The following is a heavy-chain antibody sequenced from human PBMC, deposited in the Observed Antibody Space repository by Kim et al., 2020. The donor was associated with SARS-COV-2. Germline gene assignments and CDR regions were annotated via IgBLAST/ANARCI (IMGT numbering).Heavy chain of an antibody. CDR3: ARDPGGKRGLDI. CDR1: VGSISGHY. J-gene: IGHJ3*02. Sequence: SETLSLTCSVSVGSISGHYWTWIRQPPGKGLEWIAYIHDSGRSDYSPTLKSRVAVSLDTSKNEFSLKLKSLTPADTAVYFCARDPGGKRGLDIWGHGTLV. D-gene: IGHD2-15*01. CDR2: IHDSGRS. V-gene: IGHV4-59*11.